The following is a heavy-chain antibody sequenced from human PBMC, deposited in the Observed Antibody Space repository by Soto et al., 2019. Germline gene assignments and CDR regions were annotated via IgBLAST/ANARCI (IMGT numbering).Heavy chain of an antibody. D-gene: IGHD6-13*01. V-gene: IGHV3-11*01. CDR1: GFTFSDYY. J-gene: IGHJ6*02. CDR2: ISSSGSTI. Sequence: QVQLVESGGGLVKPGGSLRLTCAASGFTFSDYYMSWIRQAPGKGLEWVSYISSSGSTIYYADSVKGRFTISRDNAKNSLYLQMNSLRAEDTAVYYCAREEEAEDVHYYGMDVWGQGTTVTVSS. CDR3: AREEEAEDVHYYGMDV.